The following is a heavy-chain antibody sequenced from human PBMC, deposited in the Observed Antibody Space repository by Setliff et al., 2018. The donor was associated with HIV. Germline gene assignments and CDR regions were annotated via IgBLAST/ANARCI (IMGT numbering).Heavy chain of an antibody. CDR3: ARDPTTGVDY. J-gene: IGHJ4*02. CDR1: GGSFSGHY. Sequence: SETLSLTCAVYGGSFSGHYWSWIRQPPGKGLEWIGEINHSGTTNYNPSLKSRVIMSIDTSKNQFSLKLTSVTAADTAVYYCARDPTTGVDYWGQGTLVTVSS. V-gene: IGHV4-34*01. CDR2: INHSGTT. D-gene: IGHD4-4*01.